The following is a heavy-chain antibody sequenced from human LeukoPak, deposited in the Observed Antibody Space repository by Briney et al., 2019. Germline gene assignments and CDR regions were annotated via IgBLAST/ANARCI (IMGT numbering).Heavy chain of an antibody. CDR1: GFTFSSYG. D-gene: IGHD6-13*01. CDR3: AKGGIAAAGPAQSQYNWFDP. V-gene: IGHV3-23*01. J-gene: IGHJ5*02. CDR2: ISGSGGST. Sequence: GGSLRLSCAASGFTFSSYGMSWVRQAPGKGLEWVSAISGSGGSTYYADSVKGRFTISRDNSKNTLYLQMNSLRAEDTAVYYCAKGGIAAAGPAQSQYNWFDPWGQGTLVTVSS.